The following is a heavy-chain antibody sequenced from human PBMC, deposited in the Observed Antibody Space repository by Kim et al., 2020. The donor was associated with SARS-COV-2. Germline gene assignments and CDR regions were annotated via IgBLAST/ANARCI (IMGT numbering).Heavy chain of an antibody. V-gene: IGHV7-4-1*02. CDR3: AREVIWYFDL. J-gene: IGHJ2*01. Sequence: GNPTNAPGFTGRFVFSLDTSVSTAYLQISSLKAEDTAVYYCAREVIWYFDLWGRGTLVTVSS. CDR2: GNP.